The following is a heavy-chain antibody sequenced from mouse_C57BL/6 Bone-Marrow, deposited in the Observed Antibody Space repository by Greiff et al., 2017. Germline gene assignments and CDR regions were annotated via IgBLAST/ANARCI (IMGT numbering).Heavy chain of an antibody. CDR1: GYTFTSYW. V-gene: IGHV1-64*01. Sequence: VQLQQPGAELVKPGASVKLSCKASGYTFTSYWMHWVKQRPGQGLEWIGMIHPNSGSTNYNEKFKSKATLTVDKSSSTAYMQLSSLTSEDSAVYYCASSYCYGSRGWFAYWGQGTLVTVSA. D-gene: IGHD1-1*01. CDR3: ASSYCYGSRGWFAY. J-gene: IGHJ3*01. CDR2: IHPNSGST.